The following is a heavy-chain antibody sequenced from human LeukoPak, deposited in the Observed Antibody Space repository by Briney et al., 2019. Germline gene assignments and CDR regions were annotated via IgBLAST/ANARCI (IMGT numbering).Heavy chain of an antibody. CDR2: VHYSGTT. Sequence: SETLSLTCTVSGGSISSHYCGWIRQPPGKGLGWIGYVHYSGTTNYNPSLKSRVSISVDTSKNQFSLKLSSVTAADTAVYYCARGQKYRNGYTVTELGSGYFDYWGQGTLVTVSS. D-gene: IGHD5-18*01. CDR1: GGSISSHY. J-gene: IGHJ4*02. V-gene: IGHV4-59*11. CDR3: ARGQKYRNGYTVTELGSGYFDY.